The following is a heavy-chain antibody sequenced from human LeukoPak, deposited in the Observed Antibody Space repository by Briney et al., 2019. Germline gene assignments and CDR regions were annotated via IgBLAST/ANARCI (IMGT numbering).Heavy chain of an antibody. D-gene: IGHD3-10*02. Sequence: PGGSLRLSCAASEFTVSSNYMTWVRQAPGKGLEWVAFIQYSGNNKYYADSVKGRFTISRDNSKNTLYLQMNSLRAEDTAVYYCAELGITMIGGVWGKGTTVTISS. CDR3: AELGITMIGGV. CDR2: IQYSGNNK. CDR1: EFTVSSNY. J-gene: IGHJ6*04. V-gene: IGHV3-30*02.